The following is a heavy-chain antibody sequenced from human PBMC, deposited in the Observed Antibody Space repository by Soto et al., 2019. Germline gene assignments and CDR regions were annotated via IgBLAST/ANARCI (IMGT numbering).Heavy chain of an antibody. CDR2: ISGSGGST. Sequence: EVQLLESGGGLVQPGGSLRLSCAASGFNFSSYAMSWVRQAPGKGLEWVSAISGSGGSTYYADSVKGRFTISRDNSKNTLYLQMNSLRAEDTAVYYCAKENDFCSGRENYYYYGMDVWGQGTTVTASS. CDR1: GFNFSSYA. CDR3: AKENDFCSGRENYYYYGMDV. V-gene: IGHV3-23*01. D-gene: IGHD3-3*01. J-gene: IGHJ6*02.